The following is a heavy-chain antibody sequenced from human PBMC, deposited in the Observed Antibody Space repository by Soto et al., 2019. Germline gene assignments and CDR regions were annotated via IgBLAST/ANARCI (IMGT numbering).Heavy chain of an antibody. J-gene: IGHJ4*02. CDR3: AKDSRGADYYG. CDR2: ISGSGGST. Sequence: EVQLVESGGGLIQPGGSLRLSCAASGFTVSSNYMSWVRQAPGKGLEWGSVISGSGGSTYYADSVKGRFTISRYNSKNTLYLQMNSLRAEDTAVYYCAKDSRGADYYGGGQGTLVTVSS. V-gene: IGHV3-23*04. D-gene: IGHD3-10*01. CDR1: GFTVSSNY.